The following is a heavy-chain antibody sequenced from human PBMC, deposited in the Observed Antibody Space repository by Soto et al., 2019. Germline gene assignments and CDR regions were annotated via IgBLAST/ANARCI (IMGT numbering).Heavy chain of an antibody. V-gene: IGHV2-5*02. J-gene: IGHJ6*02. CDR3: THHGYYSYGMDV. CDR2: IFWDDDK. CDR1: GFSLSTSGVG. Sequence: QITLKASGPTLVRPTQTLTLTCTFSGFSLSTSGVGVGWIRPSPGKALEWLALIFWDDDKRYSPSLKSRLSITKGTSKNQVVPTMTKMDPVDAGTYYCTHHGYYSYGMDVWGQGTTVTVSS.